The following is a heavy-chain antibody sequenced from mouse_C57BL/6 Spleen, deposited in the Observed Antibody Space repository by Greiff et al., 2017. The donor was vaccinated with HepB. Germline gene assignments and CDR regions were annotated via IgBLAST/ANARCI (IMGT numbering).Heavy chain of an antibody. D-gene: IGHD2-3*01. CDR1: GYTFTDYY. CDR2: IYPGSGNT. CDR3: ARSGVYDGYYDYWYFDV. Sequence: VQLQQSGPELVKPGASVKISCKASGYTFTDYYINWVKQRPGQGLEWIGWIYPGSGNTKYNEKFKGKATLTVDTSSSTAYMQLSSLTSEDSAVYFCARSGVYDGYYDYWYFDVWGTGTTVTVSS. V-gene: IGHV1-84*01. J-gene: IGHJ1*03.